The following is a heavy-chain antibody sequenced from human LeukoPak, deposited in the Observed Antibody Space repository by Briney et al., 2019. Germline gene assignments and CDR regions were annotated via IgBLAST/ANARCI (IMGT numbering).Heavy chain of an antibody. Sequence: PGVSLRLSCAASGFTFDDYAMHWVRQAPGKGLEWVSGISWNSGSIGYADSVKGRFTISRDNAKNSLYLQMNSLRAEDTALYYCAKAAGPGRVAGTGMTNWFDPWGQGTLVTVSS. V-gene: IGHV3-9*01. J-gene: IGHJ5*02. CDR3: AKAAGPGRVAGTGMTNWFDP. CDR2: ISWNSGSI. CDR1: GFTFDDYA. D-gene: IGHD6-19*01.